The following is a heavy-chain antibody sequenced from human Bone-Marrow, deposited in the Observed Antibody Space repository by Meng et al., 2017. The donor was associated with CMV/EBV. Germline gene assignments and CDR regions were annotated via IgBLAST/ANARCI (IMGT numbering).Heavy chain of an antibody. V-gene: IGHV3-21*05. CDR2: ISSSSSYI. J-gene: IGHJ6*02. Sequence: GESLKISCAASGFTVSSNYMSWVRQAPGKGLEWVSYISSSSSYIYYADSVKGRFTISRDNAKNSLYLQMNSLRAEDTAVYYCARDVTVVVPAAISANYYYYGMDVWGQGTTVTVSS. CDR1: GFTVSSNY. CDR3: ARDVTVVVPAAISANYYYYGMDV. D-gene: IGHD2-2*02.